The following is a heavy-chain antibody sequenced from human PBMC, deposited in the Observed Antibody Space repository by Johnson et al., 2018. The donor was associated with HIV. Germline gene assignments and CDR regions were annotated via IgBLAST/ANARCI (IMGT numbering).Heavy chain of an antibody. CDR3: ATGRASV. CDR1: GFTFSSYA. Sequence: VQLVESGGGVVQPGRSLRLSCAASGFTFSSYALHWVRQAPGKGLEWVAVISYDGSNKYYADSVKGRFTISRDNAKTSLYLQMNSLRAEDTAVYYCATGRASVWGQGTMVTVSS. V-gene: IGHV3-30*04. J-gene: IGHJ3*01. CDR2: ISYDGSNK.